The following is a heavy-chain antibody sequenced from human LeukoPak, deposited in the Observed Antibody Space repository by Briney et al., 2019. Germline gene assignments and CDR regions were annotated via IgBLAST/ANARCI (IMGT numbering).Heavy chain of an antibody. D-gene: IGHD3-22*01. CDR1: GGSISSGGYY. CDR2: IYYSGST. V-gene: IGHV4-31*03. J-gene: IGHJ5*02. Sequence: PSQTLSLTCTVSGGSISSGGYYWSWIRQHPGKGLEWIGYIYYSGSTYYNPSLKSRVTISVDTSKNQFSLKLSSVTAADTAVYYCARGENFGYYYDSSGYVFWFDTWGQGTLVTVSS. CDR3: ARGENFGYYYDSSGYVFWFDT.